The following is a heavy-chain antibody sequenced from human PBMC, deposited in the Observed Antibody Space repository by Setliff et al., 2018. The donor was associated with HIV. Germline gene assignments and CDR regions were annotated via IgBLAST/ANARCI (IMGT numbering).Heavy chain of an antibody. CDR2: IYYSGST. CDR3: ANAPYPRGAFDV. CDR1: GGSISSSSYY. Sequence: PSETLSLTCTVSGGSISSSSYYWGWLRQPPGKGLEWIGSIYYSGSTYYNPSLKSRITISVDTSNNQFSLKLSSVTAADTAMYYCANAPYPRGAFDVWGQGTVVTVSS. J-gene: IGHJ3*01. V-gene: IGHV4-39*01. D-gene: IGHD3-10*01.